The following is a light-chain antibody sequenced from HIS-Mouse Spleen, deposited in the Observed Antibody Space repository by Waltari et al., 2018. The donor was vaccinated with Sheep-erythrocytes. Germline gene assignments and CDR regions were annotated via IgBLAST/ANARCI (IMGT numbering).Light chain of an antibody. CDR3: QQYYSTPLT. J-gene: IGKJ4*01. CDR2: LAS. CDR1: QSVLYSSNNKNY. Sequence: DIVMTQSPDSLAVSLGERATINCKSSQSVLYSSNNKNYLDWYQQKPGKPPKLLIYLASTRESGVPDRFSGSGSGTDFTLTISSLQAEDVAVYYCQQYYSTPLTFGGGTKVEIK. V-gene: IGKV4-1*01.